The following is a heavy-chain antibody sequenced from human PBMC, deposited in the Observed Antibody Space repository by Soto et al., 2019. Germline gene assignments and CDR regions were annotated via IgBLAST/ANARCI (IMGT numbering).Heavy chain of an antibody. CDR2: MFYGVST. CDR3: ARLPSRHLVDY. D-gene: IGHD3-3*02. V-gene: IGHV4-39*01. CDR1: GSSINRSGYY. Sequence: SETLSLTCTVSGSSINRSGYYWYWIRQPPGKGLEWIGSMFYGVSTYYNPSLKSRVTVSVDTSKNQFSLNLRSVTAADTAVYYCARLPSRHLVDYWGQGTLVTVSS. J-gene: IGHJ4*02.